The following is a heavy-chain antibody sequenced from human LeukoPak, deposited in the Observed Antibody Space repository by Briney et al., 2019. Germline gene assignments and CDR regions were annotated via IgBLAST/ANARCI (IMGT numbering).Heavy chain of an antibody. J-gene: IGHJ4*02. CDR2: ISTSSTYI. V-gene: IGHV3-21*01. CDR3: AKEPPGQLRVGDY. D-gene: IGHD6-6*01. CDR1: GFNFRSYS. Sequence: GGSLRLSCAASGFNFRSYSLNWVRQAPGKGLEWVSSISTSSTYIFYADSVKGRFTISRDNAKNSLYLQMNSLRAEDTAVYYCAKEPPGQLRVGDYWGQGTLVTVSS.